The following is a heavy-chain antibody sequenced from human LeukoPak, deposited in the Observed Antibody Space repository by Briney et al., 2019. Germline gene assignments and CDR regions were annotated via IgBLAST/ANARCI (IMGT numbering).Heavy chain of an antibody. J-gene: IGHJ3*02. CDR2: MNSGGYST. Sequence: GVSRRLSCAASGFTFSTYWMHWVRQAPGKGLVWVSRMNSGGYSTNYADSVKGRFTISRDNAKNTLYLQMNSLRAEDTAVYYCARGFGAFDIWGQGTMVTVSS. CDR3: ARGFGAFDI. CDR1: GFTFSTYW. V-gene: IGHV3-74*01. D-gene: IGHD3-16*01.